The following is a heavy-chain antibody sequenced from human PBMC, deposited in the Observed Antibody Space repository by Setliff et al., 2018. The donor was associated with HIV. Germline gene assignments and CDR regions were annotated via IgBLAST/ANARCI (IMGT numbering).Heavy chain of an antibody. CDR3: ARLPLRGGRSDY. CDR2: INHSGST. J-gene: IGHJ4*02. D-gene: IGHD3-16*01. V-gene: IGHV4-34*01. CDR1: GGSFSDYF. Sequence: SETLSLTCAVYGGSFSDYFWTWIRQPPGKGLEWIGEINHSGSTNYNPSLKSRVTISVDTSKNQISLKLTSVTAADTAVYYCARLPLRGGRSDYWGQGTLVTVS.